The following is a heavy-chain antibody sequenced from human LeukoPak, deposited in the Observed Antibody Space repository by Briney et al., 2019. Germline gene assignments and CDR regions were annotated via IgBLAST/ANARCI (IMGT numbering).Heavy chain of an antibody. CDR3: ARADGSGWYRYFDY. Sequence: GGSLRLSCAASGFTFSDYYMSWIRQAPGKGLEWVPYISSSGSTIYYADSVKGRFTISRDNAKNSLYLQMNSLRAEDTAVYYCARADGSGWYRYFDYWGQGTLVTVSS. V-gene: IGHV3-11*01. CDR2: ISSSGSTI. J-gene: IGHJ4*02. CDR1: GFTFSDYY. D-gene: IGHD6-19*01.